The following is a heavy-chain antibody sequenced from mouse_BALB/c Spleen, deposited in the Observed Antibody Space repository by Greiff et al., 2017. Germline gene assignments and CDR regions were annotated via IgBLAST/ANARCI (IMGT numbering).Heavy chain of an antibody. D-gene: IGHD2-3*01. Sequence: QVHLQQPGAELVMPGASVKMSCKASGYTFTDYWMHWVKQRPGQGLEWIGAIDTSDSYTSYNQKFKGKATLTVDESSSTAYMQLSSLTSEDSAVYYCARSGLLAWFAYWGQGTLVTVSA. CDR3: ARSGLLAWFAY. V-gene: IGHV1-69*01. J-gene: IGHJ3*01. CDR1: GYTFTDYW. CDR2: IDTSDSYT.